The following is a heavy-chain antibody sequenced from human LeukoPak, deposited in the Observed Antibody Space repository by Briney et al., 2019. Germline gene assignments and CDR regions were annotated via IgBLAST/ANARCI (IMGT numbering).Heavy chain of an antibody. CDR2: IYPGDSDT. V-gene: IGHV5-51*01. CDR3: ARRPYCGGDCYPSYWFDP. D-gene: IGHD2-21*02. Sequence: GESLKISCKGSGYSFTSYWIGWVRQMPGKGLEWMGIIYPGDSDTRYSPSFQGQVTISAAKSISTAYLQWSSLKASDTSMYYCARRPYCGGDCYPSYWFDPWGQGTLVTVSS. CDR1: GYSFTSYW. J-gene: IGHJ5*02.